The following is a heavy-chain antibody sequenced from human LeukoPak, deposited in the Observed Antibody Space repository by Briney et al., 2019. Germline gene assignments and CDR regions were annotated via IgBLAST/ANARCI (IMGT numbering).Heavy chain of an antibody. CDR1: GDTFSNYA. D-gene: IGHD5-24*01. Sequence: SVTVSFKASGDTFSNYAISWVRQAPGQGLEWMGGIIPIFGTAKYVQEFRGRVTINADTSPSTAYMELSSLRSRDTAVCYCAGAGWLQYYYFDYWGQGTLVTVSS. CDR2: IIPIFGTA. J-gene: IGHJ4*02. CDR3: AGAGWLQYYYFDY. V-gene: IGHV1-69*06.